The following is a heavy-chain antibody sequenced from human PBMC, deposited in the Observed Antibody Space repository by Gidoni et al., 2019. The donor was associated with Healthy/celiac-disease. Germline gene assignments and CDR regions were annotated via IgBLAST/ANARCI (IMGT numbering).Heavy chain of an antibody. J-gene: IGHJ4*02. V-gene: IGHV3-11*06. CDR1: GFTFSDYY. CDR3: AGEGKRYCTGGVCYTHY. CDR2: ISSSSSYT. Sequence: QVQLVASGGGLVKPGGSLRLSCAASGFTFSDYYMSWIRQAPGKGLEWVSYISSSSSYTNYADSVKGRFTISRDNAKNSLYLQMNSLRAEDTAVYYCAGEGKRYCTGGVCYTHYWGQGTLVTVSS. D-gene: IGHD2-8*02.